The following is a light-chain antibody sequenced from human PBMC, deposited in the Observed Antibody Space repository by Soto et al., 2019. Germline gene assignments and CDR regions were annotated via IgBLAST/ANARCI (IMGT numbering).Light chain of an antibody. CDR3: QHYSNWPPT. CDR2: YAS. V-gene: IGKV3-15*01. Sequence: EMVMTQSPATLSVSPGERVTLSCRASESVPRNLAWYQQKPGQGPSLLIYYASTRATGVPDRFTGSGSGTDFTLTISSLQSEDFGVYHCQHYSNWPPTFGPGTKVEIK. J-gene: IGKJ3*01. CDR1: ESVPRN.